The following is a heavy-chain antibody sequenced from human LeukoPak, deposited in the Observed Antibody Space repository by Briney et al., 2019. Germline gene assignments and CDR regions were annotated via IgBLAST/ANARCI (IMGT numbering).Heavy chain of an antibody. V-gene: IGHV3-53*01. D-gene: IGHD3-10*01. CDR3: ARSPGDRTYFDY. Sequence: GGSLRLSSAASGFTVSSNYMSWVRQAPGKGLEWVSVIYSGGSIYYADSVKGRFTISRDNSKNTLYLQMNSLRAEDTAVYYCARSPGDRTYFDYWGQGTLVTVSS. CDR2: IYSGGSI. J-gene: IGHJ4*02. CDR1: GFTVSSNY.